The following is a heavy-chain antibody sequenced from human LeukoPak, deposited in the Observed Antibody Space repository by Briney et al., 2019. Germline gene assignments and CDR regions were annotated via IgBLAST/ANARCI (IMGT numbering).Heavy chain of an antibody. Sequence: SETLSLTCTVSGGSISSYYWSWIRQPPGKGLEWIGYIYYSGSTNYNPSLKSRVTISVDTSKNQFSLKLSSVTAADTAAYYCARGKDYHDYSYWGQGTLVTVSS. J-gene: IGHJ4*02. D-gene: IGHD4-17*01. CDR1: GGSISSYY. CDR3: ARGKDYHDYSY. V-gene: IGHV4-59*01. CDR2: IYYSGST.